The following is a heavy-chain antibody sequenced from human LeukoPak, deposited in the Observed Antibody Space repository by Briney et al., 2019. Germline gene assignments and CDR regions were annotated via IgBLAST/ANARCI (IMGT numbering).Heavy chain of an antibody. Sequence: ASVTVSCKASGYMFTNYDINWVRQATGQGLEWRGWMYPQSGNTGYAQKFRGRVTITRDTSITTAYMELSSLRPEDTAVYYCARGPNYSNFGSAYYYYMDVWGKGTTVTVSS. CDR1: GYMFTNYD. CDR3: ARGPNYSNFGSAYYYYMDV. D-gene: IGHD4-11*01. J-gene: IGHJ6*03. CDR2: MYPQSGNT. V-gene: IGHV1-8*03.